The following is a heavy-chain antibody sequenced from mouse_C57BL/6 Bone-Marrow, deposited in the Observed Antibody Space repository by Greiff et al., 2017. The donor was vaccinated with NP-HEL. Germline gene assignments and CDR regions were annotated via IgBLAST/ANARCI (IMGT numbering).Heavy chain of an antibody. V-gene: IGHV5-12*01. Sequence: EVQVVESGGGLVQPGGSLKLSCAASGFTFSDYYMYWVRQTPEKRLEWVAYISNGGGSTYYPDTVKGRFTISRDNAKNTLYLQMSRLKSEDTAMYYCARHYYGSPYYAMDYWGQGTSVTVSS. J-gene: IGHJ4*01. D-gene: IGHD1-1*01. CDR2: ISNGGGST. CDR1: GFTFSDYY. CDR3: ARHYYGSPYYAMDY.